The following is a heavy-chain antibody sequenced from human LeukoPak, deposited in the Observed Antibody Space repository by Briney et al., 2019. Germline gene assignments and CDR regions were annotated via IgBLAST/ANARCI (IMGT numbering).Heavy chain of an antibody. J-gene: IGHJ4*02. D-gene: IGHD3-22*01. Sequence: GGSLRLSCAASGFTFSSYGMHWVRQAPGKGLEWVAVISYDGSNKYYADSVKGRFTISRDNSKNTLYLQMNSLRAEDTAVYYCASDPRAKSYYDSSGYYFSWGQGTLVTVSS. CDR3: ASDPRAKSYYDSSGYYFS. V-gene: IGHV3-30*03. CDR1: GFTFSSYG. CDR2: ISYDGSNK.